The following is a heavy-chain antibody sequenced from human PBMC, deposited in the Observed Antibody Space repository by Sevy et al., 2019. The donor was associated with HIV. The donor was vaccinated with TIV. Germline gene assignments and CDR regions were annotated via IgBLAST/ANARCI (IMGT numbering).Heavy chain of an antibody. J-gene: IGHJ4*02. CDR3: ARSFSRDFDY. CDR1: GYSFTSYW. Sequence: GESLKISCKGSGYSFTSYWIGWLRQMPGEGLEWMGIIYPGDADTRYSPSFQGQVTISADKSISTAYLQWSSLKASDTAMYYCARSFSRDFDYWGQGTLVTVSS. CDR2: IYPGDADT. D-gene: IGHD3-3*02. V-gene: IGHV5-51*01.